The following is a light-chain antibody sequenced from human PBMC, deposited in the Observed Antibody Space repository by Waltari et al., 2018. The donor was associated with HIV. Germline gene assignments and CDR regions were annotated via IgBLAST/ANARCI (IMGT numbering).Light chain of an antibody. CDR1: SSDVGSYNL. Sequence: QSALTQPASVSGSPGQSITISCTGTSSDVGSYNLVSWYQQHPGKAPKLMIYEVSKRPSGVSDRSSGSKSGNTAWLTISGLQAEDEADYYCCSYAGSSYIFGTGTKVTVL. J-gene: IGLJ1*01. CDR2: EVS. CDR3: CSYAGSSYI. V-gene: IGLV2-23*02.